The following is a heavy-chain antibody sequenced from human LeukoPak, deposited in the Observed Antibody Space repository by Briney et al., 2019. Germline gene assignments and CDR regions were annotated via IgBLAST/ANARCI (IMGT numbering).Heavy chain of an antibody. CDR3: VRDPSNSGWAFGY. V-gene: IGHV3-33*01. CDR2: IWYNGKNK. D-gene: IGHD6-19*01. Sequence: GRSLRLSCAASGFTFSTYAMHWVSQAPGKGLEWVAMIWYNGKNKHYADSVKGRFTISRDNSKNTLDLQMNSLRADDTAVYYCVRDPSNSGWAFGYWGQGTLVTVSS. J-gene: IGHJ4*02. CDR1: GFTFSTYA.